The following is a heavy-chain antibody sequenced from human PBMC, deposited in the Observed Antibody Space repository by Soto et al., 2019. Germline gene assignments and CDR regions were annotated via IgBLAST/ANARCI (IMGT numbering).Heavy chain of an antibody. Sequence: QVQLQESGPGLVKPSQTLSLTCTVSGGSISSGGYYWSWIRQHPGKGLEWIGYIYYSGSTYYNPSLKSRVTISVDTSKNQFSLKLSSVTAADTAVYYWARNGFRRRLPGNWFDPWGQGTLVTVSS. J-gene: IGHJ5*02. CDR2: IYYSGST. D-gene: IGHD2-21*01. CDR1: GGSISSGGYY. CDR3: ARNGFRRRLPGNWFDP. V-gene: IGHV4-31*03.